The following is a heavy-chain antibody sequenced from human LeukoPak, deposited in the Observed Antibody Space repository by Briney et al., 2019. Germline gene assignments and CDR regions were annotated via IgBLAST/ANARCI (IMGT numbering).Heavy chain of an antibody. CDR1: GFTFSSYS. CDR2: IRSTSGLT. CDR3: ARVGTAYGDNNGFDP. Sequence: GGSLRLSCEASGFTFSSYSMNWVRQAPGKGLEWVSYIRSTSGLTHYADSVKGRFTISRDNAKNSLYLQMNSLRAEDTAVYYWARVGTAYGDNNGFDPWGQGTLVTVSS. J-gene: IGHJ5*02. D-gene: IGHD4-17*01. V-gene: IGHV3-48*01.